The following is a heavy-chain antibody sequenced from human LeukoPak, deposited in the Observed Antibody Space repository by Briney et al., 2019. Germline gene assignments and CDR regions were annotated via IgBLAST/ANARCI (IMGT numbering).Heavy chain of an antibody. CDR2: IYSGGST. CDR1: GFTFSSYG. J-gene: IGHJ4*02. D-gene: IGHD2-21*02. V-gene: IGHV3-53*01. CDR3: ARDRPDCGGDCYVDY. Sequence: GGPLRLSCAASGFTFSSYGMHWVRQAPGKGLEWVSVIYSGGSTYYADSVKGRFTISRDNSKNTLYLQMNSLRAEDTAVYYCARDRPDCGGDCYVDYWGQGTLVTVSS.